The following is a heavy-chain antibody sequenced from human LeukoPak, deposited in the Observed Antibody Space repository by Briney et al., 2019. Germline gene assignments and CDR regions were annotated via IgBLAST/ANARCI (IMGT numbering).Heavy chain of an antibody. CDR2: ISAYNGNT. CDR3: ARAVSAAAGRRSAFDI. Sequence: GPVKVSCKASGYTFTTYGISWVRQAPGQGLEWMGWISAYNGNTNYAQKFQGRVTMTTDTATSTAYMELRSLRSDDTAVYYCARAVSAAAGRRSAFDIWGQGTMVTVSS. V-gene: IGHV1-18*01. J-gene: IGHJ3*02. CDR1: GYTFTTYG. D-gene: IGHD6-13*01.